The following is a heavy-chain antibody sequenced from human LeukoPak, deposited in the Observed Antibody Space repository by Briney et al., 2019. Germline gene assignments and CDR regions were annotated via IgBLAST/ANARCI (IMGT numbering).Heavy chain of an antibody. J-gene: IGHJ4*02. CDR2: LSGSGGSI. CDR3: AKEYRFGEYSP. V-gene: IGHV3-23*01. D-gene: IGHD3-10*01. Sequence: GGSLRLSCAAPGFTFSSYAMSWVGQAQGKGLEWVSALSGSGGSIYYADSVKGRFTIYSDNSKNTLYLPMNRLRAEATALHYSAKEYRFGEYSPWGQGTLVTVSS. CDR1: GFTFSSYA.